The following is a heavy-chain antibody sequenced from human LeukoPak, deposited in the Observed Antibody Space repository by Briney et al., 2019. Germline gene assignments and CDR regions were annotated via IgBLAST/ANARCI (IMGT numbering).Heavy chain of an antibody. D-gene: IGHD6-19*01. Sequence: PGGSLRLSCAASGFTFSNYWMSWVRQAPGKGLEWVANIKQDGSEKYYVDSVKGRFIISRDNAKNSLYLQMNSLRAEDTAVYYCARDTTRAVARLIWGQGTLVTVSS. J-gene: IGHJ4*02. CDR3: ARDTTRAVARLI. CDR1: GFTFSNYW. CDR2: IKQDGSEK. V-gene: IGHV3-7*01.